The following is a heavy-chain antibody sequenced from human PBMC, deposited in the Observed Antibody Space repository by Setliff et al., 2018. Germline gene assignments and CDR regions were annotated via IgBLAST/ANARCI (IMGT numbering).Heavy chain of an antibody. D-gene: IGHD4-17*01. CDR2: IYPGDSGT. CDR3: ARSDYGDYFAWDSYGMDV. J-gene: IGHJ6*02. CDR1: GYSFTSYW. Sequence: GESLKLSCKGSGYSFTSYWIAWVRQMPGKGLEWMGIIYPGDSGTRYSPSFQGQVTISADRSTRTAYLQWSSLKASDTAFYYCARSDYGDYFAWDSYGMDVWGQGTTVTV. V-gene: IGHV5-51*01.